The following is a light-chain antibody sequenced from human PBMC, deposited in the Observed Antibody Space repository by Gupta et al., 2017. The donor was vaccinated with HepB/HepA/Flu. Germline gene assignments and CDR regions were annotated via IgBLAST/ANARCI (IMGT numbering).Light chain of an antibody. Sequence: IVMTQSPATLSVPPGDRATLSCRASQSVSRDLAWYQQIPGQAPRLVIYATSTRAAGIPGRFSGSGSGTDFTLTISSLQSEDFAVYFCLQYNNWPRTFGQGTKVEIK. CDR3: LQYNNWPRT. J-gene: IGKJ1*01. CDR2: ATS. CDR1: QSVSRD. V-gene: IGKV3-15*01.